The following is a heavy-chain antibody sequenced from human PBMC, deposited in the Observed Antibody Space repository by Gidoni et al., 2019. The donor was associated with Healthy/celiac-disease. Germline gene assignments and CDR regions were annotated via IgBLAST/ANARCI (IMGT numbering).Heavy chain of an antibody. CDR3: ATSIAARLYWFDP. CDR2: IYYSGST. V-gene: IGHV4-31*03. D-gene: IGHD6-6*01. CDR1: GGSLSSGGYY. Sequence: QVQLQESGPGLVKPSQTLSLTCTVSGGSLSSGGYYWSWIRQHPGKGVEWIGDIYYSGSTYYNPSLKSRVTISVDTSKNQFSLKLSSVTAADTAVYYCATSIAARLYWFDPWGQGTLVTVSS. J-gene: IGHJ5*02.